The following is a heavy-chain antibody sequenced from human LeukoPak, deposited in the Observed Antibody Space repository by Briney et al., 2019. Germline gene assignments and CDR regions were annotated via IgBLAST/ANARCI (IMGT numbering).Heavy chain of an antibody. V-gene: IGHV4-31*03. J-gene: IGHJ4*02. CDR3: AREGYYYDSSGPIDY. CDR1: GVSISSGGYY. CDR2: IYYSGST. Sequence: KASETLSLTCTVSGVSISSGGYYWSWIRQHPGKGLEWIGYIYYSGSTYYNPSLKSRVTISVDTSKNQFSLKLSSVTAADTALYFCAREGYYYDSSGPIDYWGQGTRVTVSS. D-gene: IGHD3-22*01.